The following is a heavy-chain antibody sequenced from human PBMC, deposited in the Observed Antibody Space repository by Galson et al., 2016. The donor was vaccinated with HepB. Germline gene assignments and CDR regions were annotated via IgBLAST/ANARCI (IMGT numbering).Heavy chain of an antibody. Sequence: LSLTCIVSGDSMTNYYWSWIRQPPGKGLEWIGYVYYSGSTNYNPSLKSRVTIPVDTSKNQFSLKMSSVTAADTALYYCARRDIGYGRLDPWGQGVLVTVSS. J-gene: IGHJ5*02. CDR3: ARRDIGYGRLDP. V-gene: IGHV4-59*08. CDR2: VYYSGST. CDR1: GDSMTNYY. D-gene: IGHD2-15*01.